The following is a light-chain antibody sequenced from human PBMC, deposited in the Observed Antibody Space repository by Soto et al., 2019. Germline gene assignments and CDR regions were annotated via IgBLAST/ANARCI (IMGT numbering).Light chain of an antibody. CDR2: EVS. Sequence: QSVLTQPPSASGSPGQSVTISCTGTSSDVGGYNYVSWYQQRPGKAPKLMIYEVSKRPSGVPDRFSGSKSGNTASLTVSGLQAEDEADYYCSSYAGSNNLDVFGTGTKVTVL. CDR3: SSYAGSNNLDV. V-gene: IGLV2-8*01. J-gene: IGLJ1*01. CDR1: SSDVGGYNY.